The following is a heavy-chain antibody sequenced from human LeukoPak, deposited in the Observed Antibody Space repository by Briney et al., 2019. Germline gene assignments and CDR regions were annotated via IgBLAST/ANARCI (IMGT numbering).Heavy chain of an antibody. D-gene: IGHD2-15*01. CDR3: ARATVGLDY. Sequence: GGSLRLPCAASGFTFSSYDMHWVRQGTGKGLEWVSTIGTAGDTYYSGSVKGRFTISRENAKNALYLQMNSLRAGDTAVYYCARATVGLDYWGQGTLVTVSS. V-gene: IGHV3-13*04. CDR1: GFTFSSYD. CDR2: IGTAGDT. J-gene: IGHJ4*02.